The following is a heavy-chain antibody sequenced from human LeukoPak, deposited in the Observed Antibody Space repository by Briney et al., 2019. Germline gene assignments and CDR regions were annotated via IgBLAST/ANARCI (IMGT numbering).Heavy chain of an antibody. CDR1: GFTFSDYY. J-gene: IGHJ4*02. D-gene: IGHD3-9*01. CDR3: AKAFYDILTGYYSADY. Sequence: PGGSLRLSCAASGFTFSDYYMSWIRQAPGKGLEWVSAISGSGGSTYYADSVKGRFTISRDNSKNTLYLQMNSLRAEDTAVYYCAKAFYDILTGYYSADYWGQGTLVTVSS. CDR2: ISGSGGST. V-gene: IGHV3-23*01.